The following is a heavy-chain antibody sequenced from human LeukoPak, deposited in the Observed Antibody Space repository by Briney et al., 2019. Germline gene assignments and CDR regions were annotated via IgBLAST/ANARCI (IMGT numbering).Heavy chain of an antibody. J-gene: IGHJ5*02. CDR3: ASGVVPAASSNWFDP. Sequence: GSLRLSCAASGFTFSSYWMSWVRQAPGKGLEWVANIKQDGSEKYYVDSVKGRFTISRDNAKNSLYLQMNSLRAEDTAVYYCASGVVPAASSNWFDPWGQGTLVTVSS. V-gene: IGHV3-7*01. CDR1: GFTFSSYW. CDR2: IKQDGSEK. D-gene: IGHD2-2*01.